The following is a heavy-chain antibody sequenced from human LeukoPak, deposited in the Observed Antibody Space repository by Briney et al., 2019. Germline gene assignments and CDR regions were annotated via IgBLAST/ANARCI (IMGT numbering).Heavy chain of an antibody. V-gene: IGHV3-48*04. CDR3: ARDPRAYYDFWSGYYTIYYYYMDV. CDR1: GFKFSHYS. D-gene: IGHD3-3*01. CDR2: ISSSSSTI. J-gene: IGHJ6*03. Sequence: GGSLRLSCVASGFKFSHYSMNWVRQAPGKGLEWISYISSSSSTIYDADSVKGRFTISRDNAKNSLYLQMNSLRAEDTAVYYCARDPRAYYDFWSGYYTIYYYYMDVWGKGTTVTVSS.